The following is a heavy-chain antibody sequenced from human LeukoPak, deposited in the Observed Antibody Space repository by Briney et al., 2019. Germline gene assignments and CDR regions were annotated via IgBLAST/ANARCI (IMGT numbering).Heavy chain of an antibody. CDR1: GYSISSGYY. V-gene: IGHV4-38-2*02. CDR2: IYHSGST. Sequence: PSETLSLTCTVSGYSISSGYYWGWIRQPPGKGLEWIGSIYHSGSTYYNPSLKSRVTISVDTSKNQFSLKLSSVTAADTAVYYCAREMIFGVVIYPSPYFDYWGQGTLVTVPS. D-gene: IGHD3-3*01. CDR3: AREMIFGVVIYPSPYFDY. J-gene: IGHJ4*02.